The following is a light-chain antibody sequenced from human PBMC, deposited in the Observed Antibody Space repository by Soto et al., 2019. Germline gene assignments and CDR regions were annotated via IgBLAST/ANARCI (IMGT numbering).Light chain of an antibody. CDR1: QSVRSNY. CDR3: QQYGSIPLT. V-gene: IGKV3-20*01. CDR2: GAS. J-gene: IGKJ4*01. Sequence: EIVLTQSPGTLSWSPGERATLSCRASQSVRSNYLAWYQQKPGQAPRLLIYGASSRATGIPDRFSGSGSGTDFILSISRLEPEDFAVYYCQQYGSIPLTFGGGTKV.